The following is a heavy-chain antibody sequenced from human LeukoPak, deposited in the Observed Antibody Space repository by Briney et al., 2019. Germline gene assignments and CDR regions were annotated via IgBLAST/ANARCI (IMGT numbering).Heavy chain of an antibody. CDR1: GGSISTYY. CDR2: IYYTGNT. D-gene: IGHD1-26*01. CDR3: ARGGNYWPQWWFDP. J-gene: IGHJ5*02. Sequence: PSETLSLTCTVSGGSISTYYWSWIRQPPGKGLEWIGYIYYTGNTSYNPSLKSRVTMSLDASKNQFSLELNSVTPADTAVYYCARGGNYWPQWWFDPWGRGTLVSVSS. V-gene: IGHV4-59*01.